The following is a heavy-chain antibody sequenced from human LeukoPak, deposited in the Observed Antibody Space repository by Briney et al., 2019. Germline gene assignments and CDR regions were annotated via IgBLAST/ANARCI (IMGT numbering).Heavy chain of an antibody. Sequence: GESLKISCKGSGYSFTTYWIGWVRPMPGKALEWVGIIYPGDSDTRYSPSFQGQVTISADKSISTAYLQWSSLKASDTAMYYCTRQPGGLRYFDYWGQGTLVTVSS. CDR2: IYPGDSDT. CDR1: GYSFTTYW. V-gene: IGHV5-51*01. J-gene: IGHJ4*02. CDR3: TRQPGGLRYFDY. D-gene: IGHD3-9*01.